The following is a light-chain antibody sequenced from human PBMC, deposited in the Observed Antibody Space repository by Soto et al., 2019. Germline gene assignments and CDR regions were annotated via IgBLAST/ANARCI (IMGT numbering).Light chain of an antibody. CDR2: GNS. J-gene: IGLJ2*01. CDR3: PSYASSLSGVV. CDR1: SSNIGAGYD. Sequence: QSVLTQPPSVSGAPGQRVTISCTGSSSNIGAGYDVHWYRQLPGTAPKLLIYGNSNRPSGVPDRFSGSKSGTSASLAITGLHAKDEADYYCPSYASSLSGVVFGGGTKLTVL. V-gene: IGLV1-40*01.